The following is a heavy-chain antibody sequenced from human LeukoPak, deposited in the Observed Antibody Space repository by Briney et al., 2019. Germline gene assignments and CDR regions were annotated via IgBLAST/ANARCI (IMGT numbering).Heavy chain of an antibody. V-gene: IGHV3-48*01. CDR3: ARGGLSIMGY. D-gene: IGHD2/OR15-2a*01. CDR1: GITFSRYS. J-gene: IGHJ4*02. CDR2: ISSSGSTK. Sequence: GGSLRLSCGASGITFSRYSMNWVRQAPGKGLEWVSYISSSGSTKYYANSVKGRFTISRDNARNSLYLQMNSLRAEDTAVYFCARGGLSIMGYWGQGTLVTVSS.